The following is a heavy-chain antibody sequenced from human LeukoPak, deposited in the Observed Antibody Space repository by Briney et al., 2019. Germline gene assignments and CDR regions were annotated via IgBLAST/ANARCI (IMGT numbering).Heavy chain of an antibody. V-gene: IGHV3-21*01. CDR2: ISSSSSYI. CDR3: ARDCSSTSCHDAFDI. Sequence: KSGGSLRLSCAASGFTFSSYSMNWVRQAPGKGLEWVSSISSSSSYIYYADSVKGRFTISRDNAKNSLYLQMNSLRAEDTAVYYCARDCSSTSCHDAFDIWGQGTMVTVSS. J-gene: IGHJ3*02. D-gene: IGHD2-2*01. CDR1: GFTFSSYS.